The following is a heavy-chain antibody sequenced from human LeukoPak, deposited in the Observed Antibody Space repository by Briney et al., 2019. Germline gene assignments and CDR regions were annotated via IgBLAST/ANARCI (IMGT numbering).Heavy chain of an antibody. V-gene: IGHV4-30-2*01. CDR2: IYHSGST. CDR1: GGSISSGGYS. D-gene: IGHD4-17*01. J-gene: IGHJ4*02. Sequence: PSQTLSLTCAVSGGSISSGGYSWSWIRQPPGKGLEWIGYIYHSGSTYYNPSLKSRVTISVDRSKNQFSLKLSSVTAADTAVYYCARDYGDYEPTYYFDYWGQGTLVTVSS. CDR3: ARDYGDYEPTYYFDY.